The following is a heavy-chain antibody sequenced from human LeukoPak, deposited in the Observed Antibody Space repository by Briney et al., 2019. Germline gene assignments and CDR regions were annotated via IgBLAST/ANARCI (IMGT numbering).Heavy chain of an antibody. V-gene: IGHV3-33*01. CDR1: GFTFSSYG. Sequence: GGSLRLSCAASGFTFSSYGMHWVRQAPGKGLEWVAVIWYDGSNKYYADSVKGRFTISRDNSKNTLYLQMNSLRAEDTAVYYCARDNVETDPFDIWGQGTMVTVSS. CDR2: IWYDGSNK. D-gene: IGHD1-1*01. CDR3: ARDNVETDPFDI. J-gene: IGHJ3*02.